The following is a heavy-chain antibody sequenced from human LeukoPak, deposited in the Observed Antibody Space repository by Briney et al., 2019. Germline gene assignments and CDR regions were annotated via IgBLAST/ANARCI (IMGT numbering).Heavy chain of an antibody. D-gene: IGHD3-10*02. CDR1: GFSFSEYY. Sequence: GGSLRLSCVASGFSFSEYYMAWIRQAPGKGLEWISFIRSDGSPISYADSVKGRFTISRDNSMDTLYLQVKSLRVEDTAIYYCAKVTYTDYVRGPFDIWGQGTMVTVSS. CDR2: IRSDGSPI. V-gene: IGHV3-11*01. J-gene: IGHJ3*02. CDR3: AKVTYTDYVRGPFDI.